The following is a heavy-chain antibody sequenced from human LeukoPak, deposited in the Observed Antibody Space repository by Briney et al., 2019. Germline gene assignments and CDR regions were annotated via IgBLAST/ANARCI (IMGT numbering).Heavy chain of an antibody. V-gene: IGHV3-30*18. J-gene: IGHJ4*02. D-gene: IGHD1-26*01. Sequence: PGGSLRLSCAASGFTFSNYGMHWVRQPPGKGLEWVAVISYDRSNKYYADSVKGRFTISRDNSKNTLYLQMDSLRAEDTAVYYCAKDRVYNGYYYVSFDYWGQGTLVTVSS. CDR1: GFTFSNYG. CDR2: ISYDRSNK. CDR3: AKDRVYNGYYYVSFDY.